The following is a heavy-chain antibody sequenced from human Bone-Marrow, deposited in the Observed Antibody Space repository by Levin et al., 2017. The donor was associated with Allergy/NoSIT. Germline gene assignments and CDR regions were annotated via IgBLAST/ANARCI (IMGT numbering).Heavy chain of an antibody. V-gene: IGHV5-51*01. CDR2: IYPGDSDT. CDR3: ARPRAVTPTAKLDALRNWYFDI. Sequence: NHGESLKISCQGSGYTFTSYWIGWVRQMPGKGLECMGIIYPGDSDTRYSPSFQGHVTISADRSTNTAYLQWSSLEASDTAIYYCARPRAVTPTAKLDALRNWYFDIWGRGTLVTVSS. D-gene: IGHD2-2*01. CDR1: GYTFTSYW. J-gene: IGHJ2*01.